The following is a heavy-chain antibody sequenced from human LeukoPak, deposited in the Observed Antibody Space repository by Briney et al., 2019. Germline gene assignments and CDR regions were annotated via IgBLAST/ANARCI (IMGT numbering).Heavy chain of an antibody. CDR3: ATGYNYYYYYMDV. J-gene: IGHJ6*03. CDR2: INPNSGGT. V-gene: IGHV1-2*02. D-gene: IGHD5-24*01. Sequence: ASVKVSCKASGYIFTGYYMHWVRQAPGEGLEWMGWINPNSGGTNYAQRFQGRVTMTRETSISTAYMELSRLRSDDTAVYYCATGYNYYYYYMDVWGKGTTVTVSS. CDR1: GYIFTGYY.